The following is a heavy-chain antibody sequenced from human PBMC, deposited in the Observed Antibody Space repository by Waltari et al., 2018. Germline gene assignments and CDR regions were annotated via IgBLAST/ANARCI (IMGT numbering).Heavy chain of an antibody. Sequence: QVQLQQWGAGLLKPSETLSLTCAVYGGSFSGYYWSWLRQPPGKGLGWIGEINHSGSTNYNPSLKSRVTISVDTSKNQFSLKLSSVTAADTAVYYCARGRTIFGVVIMFSRARYFDYWGQGTLVTVSS. D-gene: IGHD3-3*01. V-gene: IGHV4-34*01. J-gene: IGHJ4*02. CDR1: GGSFSGYY. CDR2: INHSGST. CDR3: ARGRTIFGVVIMFSRARYFDY.